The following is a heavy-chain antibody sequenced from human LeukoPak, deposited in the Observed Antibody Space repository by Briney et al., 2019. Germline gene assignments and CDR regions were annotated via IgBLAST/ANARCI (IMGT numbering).Heavy chain of an antibody. CDR2: ISGSAGST. V-gene: IGHV3-23*01. CDR3: ARDGEPRYWGSGYYYGMDV. Sequence: PGRSLRLSCAASGFNFGTYAMNWVRQAPGKGLEWVSSISGSAGSTYYADSVNGRFTISRDNSKSTLSLQMNSLRADDTAVYYCARDGEPRYWGSGYYYGMDVWGQGATVTVSS. CDR1: GFNFGTYA. J-gene: IGHJ6*02. D-gene: IGHD7-27*01.